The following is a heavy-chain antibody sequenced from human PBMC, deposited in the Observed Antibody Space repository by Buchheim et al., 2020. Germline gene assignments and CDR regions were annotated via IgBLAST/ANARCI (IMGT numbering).Heavy chain of an antibody. CDR2: MNTNNDNT. Sequence: QVQLVQSGAEVKKPGASVKVSCKASGYTFTGYYMHWVRQAPGQGLEWMGWMNTNNDNTGYAQKFQGRIAMTRNTSISTAYMELSSLTSEDTAVYYCAQLDGSGTYRHLHQWGQGTL. CDR3: AQLDGSGTYRHLHQ. V-gene: IGHV1-8*02. D-gene: IGHD3-10*01. CDR1: GYTFTGYY. J-gene: IGHJ4*02.